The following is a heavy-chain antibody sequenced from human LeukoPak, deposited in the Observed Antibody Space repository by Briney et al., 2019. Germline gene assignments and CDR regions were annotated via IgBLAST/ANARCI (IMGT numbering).Heavy chain of an antibody. CDR1: GVTITSGGHY. D-gene: IGHD2-8*01. V-gene: IGHV4-31*03. Sequence: PSQTLSLTCTVSGVTITSGGHYWSWIRQHPGKGLEWIGYIYYSGNTYYTPSLKSRLTISLDTSKNQFSLKLSSVTAADTAVYFCARDLNGLFDNWGQGTLVTVSP. CDR2: IYYSGNT. CDR3: ARDLNGLFDN. J-gene: IGHJ4*02.